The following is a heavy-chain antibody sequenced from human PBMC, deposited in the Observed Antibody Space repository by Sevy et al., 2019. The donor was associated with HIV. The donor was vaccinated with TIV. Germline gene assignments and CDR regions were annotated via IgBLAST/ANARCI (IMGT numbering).Heavy chain of an antibody. Sequence: GGSLRLSCVVSTFTFSDYYMTWIRQAPGKGLEWISHISSGGTITSHADSVKGRFTISRDESKNTLYLQMNSLRAEDTAVYYCARDSNEYGDYRLSYYFDYWGQGALVTVSS. D-gene: IGHD4-17*01. CDR1: TFTFSDYY. J-gene: IGHJ4*02. V-gene: IGHV3-11*04. CDR3: ARDSNEYGDYRLSYYFDY. CDR2: ISSGGTIT.